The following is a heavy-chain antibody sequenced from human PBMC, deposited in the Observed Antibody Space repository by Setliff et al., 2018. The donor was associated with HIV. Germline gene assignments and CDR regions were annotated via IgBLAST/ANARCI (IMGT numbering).Heavy chain of an antibody. CDR3: AKGHYDDWYYFDY. J-gene: IGHJ4*02. Sequence: GGSLRLSCVPSGFTFGGFAMSWVRQAPGRGLEWVSAITGSGGNTYYADSAKGRFTISRDNSENTLYLQMNSLRADDTAMYYCAKGHYDDWYYFDYWGPGTLVTVSS. V-gene: IGHV3-23*01. D-gene: IGHD4-17*01. CDR2: ITGSGGNT. CDR1: GFTFGGFA.